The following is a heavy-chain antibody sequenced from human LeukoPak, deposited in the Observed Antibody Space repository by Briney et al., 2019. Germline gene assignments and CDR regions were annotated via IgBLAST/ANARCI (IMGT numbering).Heavy chain of an antibody. CDR2: FDPEDGET. V-gene: IGHV1-24*01. D-gene: IGHD6-19*01. CDR1: GYTLTELS. CDR3: ATLLGSGWYALNSYFDY. J-gene: IGHJ4*02. Sequence: ASVKVSCKVSGYTLTELSMHWVRQAPGKGLEWVGGFDPEDGETIYAQKFQGRVTMTEDTSTDTAYMELSSLRSEDTAVYYCATLLGSGWYALNSYFDYWGQGTLVTVSS.